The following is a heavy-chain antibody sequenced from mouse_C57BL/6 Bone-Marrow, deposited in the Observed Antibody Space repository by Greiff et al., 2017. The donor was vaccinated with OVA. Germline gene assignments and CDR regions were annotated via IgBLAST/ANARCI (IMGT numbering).Heavy chain of an antibody. CDR1: GYTFTSYW. Sequence: EVQLQQSGTVLARPGASVKMSCKTSGYTFTSYWMHWVKQRPGQGLEWIGAIYPGNSDTSYNQKFKGKAILTAVTSASTAYMELSSLTNEDSAVYYCTRYDYGFAYWGQGTLVTVSA. D-gene: IGHD2-4*01. CDR3: TRYDYGFAY. CDR2: IYPGNSDT. J-gene: IGHJ3*01. V-gene: IGHV1-5*01.